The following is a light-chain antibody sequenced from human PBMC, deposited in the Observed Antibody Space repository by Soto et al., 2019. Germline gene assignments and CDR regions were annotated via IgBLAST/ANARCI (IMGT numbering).Light chain of an antibody. CDR2: DVT. V-gene: IGLV2-14*01. CDR3: SSYTTRGTVV. Sequence: QSVLTQPASVSGSPGQSITISCTGTSSDVGRYNYVSWYQQHPGKAPKLIIYDVTNRPSGFSNHFSGSKSGNTASLTISGLQDEDEADYYCSSYTTRGTVVFGGGTKLTVL. CDR1: SSDVGRYNY. J-gene: IGLJ2*01.